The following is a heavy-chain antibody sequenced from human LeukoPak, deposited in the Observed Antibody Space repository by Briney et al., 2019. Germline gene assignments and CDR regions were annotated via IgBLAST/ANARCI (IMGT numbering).Heavy chain of an antibody. CDR1: GFTFSSYA. J-gene: IGHJ2*01. Sequence: GGSLRLSCAASGFTFSSYAMSWVRQAPGKGLEWVSAISGSGGSTYYADSVKGRFTISRDNSKNTLYLQMNSLRAEDTAVYYCAKAPGGRDYFSLVIPRWYFDLWGRGTLVTVSS. D-gene: IGHD3-9*01. CDR2: ISGSGGST. CDR3: AKAPGGRDYFSLVIPRWYFDL. V-gene: IGHV3-23*01.